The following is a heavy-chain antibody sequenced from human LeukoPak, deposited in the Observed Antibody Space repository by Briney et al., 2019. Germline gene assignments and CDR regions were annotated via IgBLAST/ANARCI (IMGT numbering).Heavy chain of an antibody. J-gene: IGHJ4*02. CDR3: ARLLYYGSGSYYPYFDY. CDR2: INPNSGGT. D-gene: IGHD3-10*01. CDR1: GYTFTGYY. Sequence: ASVKVSCKASGYTFTGYYMHWVRQAPGQGLEWMGWINPNSGGTNYAQKFQGRVTMTRDTSISTAYMELSRLRSDDTAVYYCARLLYYGSGSYYPYFDYWGQGTLVTVSS. V-gene: IGHV1-2*02.